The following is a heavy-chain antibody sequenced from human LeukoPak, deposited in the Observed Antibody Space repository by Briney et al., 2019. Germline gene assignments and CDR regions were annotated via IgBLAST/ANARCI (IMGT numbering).Heavy chain of an antibody. J-gene: IGHJ2*01. CDR1: GGSTSSDY. CDR2: VCNSGDT. V-gene: IGHV4-59*08. Sequence: SETLSLTCTVPGGSTSSDYWSWIRQSPGKGLEWVGYVCNSGDTGKNPSLKSRVTILLDTSKNQCSLKLTSVSAADTAVYYCARLKLGAYFDLWGRGTLVTVSS. D-gene: IGHD3-16*01. CDR3: ARLKLGAYFDL.